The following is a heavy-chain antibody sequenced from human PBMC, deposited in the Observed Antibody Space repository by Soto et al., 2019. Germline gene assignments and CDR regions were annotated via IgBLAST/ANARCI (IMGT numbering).Heavy chain of an antibody. CDR1: GGTFSSYA. J-gene: IGHJ3*02. CDR3: ARDRALGYCSSTSCYSPDAFDI. V-gene: IGHV1-69*01. D-gene: IGHD2-2*02. Sequence: QVQLVQSGAEVKKPGSSVKVSCKASGGTFSSYAISWVRQAPGQGLEWMGGIIPIFGTANYAQKFPGRVTITADESTSTAYMELSSMRSEDTAVYYCARDRALGYCSSTSCYSPDAFDIWCQGTMVTVSS. CDR2: IIPIFGTA.